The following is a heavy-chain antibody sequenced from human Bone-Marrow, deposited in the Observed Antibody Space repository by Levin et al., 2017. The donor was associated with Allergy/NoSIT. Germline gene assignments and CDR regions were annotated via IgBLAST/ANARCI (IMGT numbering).Heavy chain of an antibody. J-gene: IGHJ6*02. D-gene: IGHD3-10*01. V-gene: IGHV3-30*18. CDR2: TSYDGGYK. CDR1: GFTFGSYG. Sequence: GESLKISCAASGFTFGSYGMHWVRQAPGKGLEWVAVTSYDGGYKYYGDSVKGRFTISRDNPKNTLFLQMNSLRPEDTAVYYCAKDLGDAYGRYGMDVWGQGTTVTVSS. CDR3: AKDLGDAYGRYGMDV.